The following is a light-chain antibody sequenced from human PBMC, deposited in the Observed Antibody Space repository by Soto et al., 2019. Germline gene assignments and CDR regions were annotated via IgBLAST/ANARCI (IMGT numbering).Light chain of an antibody. CDR3: QQYGRSPLIT. CDR2: GAS. Sequence: EIVLTQSPGTLSLSPGERATLSCRASQSVSSSYLAWYQQKPGQAPRLLIYGASSRATGIPDRFSGSGSGTDFTLTISRLEPEDFAVYYCQQYGRSPLITFGQGTRLES. V-gene: IGKV3-20*01. J-gene: IGKJ5*01. CDR1: QSVSSSY.